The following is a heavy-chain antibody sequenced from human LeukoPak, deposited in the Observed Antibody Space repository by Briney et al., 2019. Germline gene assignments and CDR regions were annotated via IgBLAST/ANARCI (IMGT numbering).Heavy chain of an antibody. J-gene: IGHJ6*02. CDR3: ASARVYYGLDV. CDR1: GFTFSSYW. CDR2: IKNDGYET. V-gene: IGHV3-74*01. Sequence: PGGSLRLSCAASGFTFSSYWMHWVRQAPGKGLMWVSRIKNDGYETNYADSVKGRFTISRDNAKNTLYLQMNSLTVEDTAVYYCASARVYYGLDVWGQGTTVSVSS.